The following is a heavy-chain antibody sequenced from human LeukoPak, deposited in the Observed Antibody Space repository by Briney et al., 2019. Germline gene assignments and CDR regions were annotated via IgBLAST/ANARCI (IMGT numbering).Heavy chain of an antibody. J-gene: IGHJ4*02. CDR3: AKEAIAVAGPNYFDY. CDR2: IAHDGSID. D-gene: IGHD6-19*01. CDR1: GFTFSSYG. Sequence: GGSLRLSCAASGFTFSSYGMHWLRQAPGKGRDWVAVIAHDGSIDYYADSVKGRFTISRDNAKNTLYLQMNSLRTEDTAMFYCAKEAIAVAGPNYFDYWGQGTLVTVSS. V-gene: IGHV3-30*18.